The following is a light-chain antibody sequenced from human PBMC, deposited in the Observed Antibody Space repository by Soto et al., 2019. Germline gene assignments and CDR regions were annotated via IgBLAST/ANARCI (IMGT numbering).Light chain of an antibody. Sequence: AIQMTQSPSSLSASVGDRVTITCRASQGIRNDLNWYQQKLGKAPQLLIYGASTLQSGVPSRFSGSGSGIVFTLTIRSLQPEDFATYYCLQDYNYPRTFGPGTKVEIK. V-gene: IGKV1-6*01. J-gene: IGKJ3*01. CDR1: QGIRND. CDR3: LQDYNYPRT. CDR2: GAS.